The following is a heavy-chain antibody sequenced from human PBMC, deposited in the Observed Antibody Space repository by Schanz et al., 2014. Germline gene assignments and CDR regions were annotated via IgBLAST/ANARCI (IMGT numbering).Heavy chain of an antibody. CDR1: GFSFTTYA. V-gene: IGHV3-48*04. D-gene: IGHD1-26*01. Sequence: EVQLLESGGGLVQPGGSLRLSCASSGFSFTTYAMSWVRQAPGKGLEWVSYISGSSRTIYYADSMKGRFTISRDNTKNSLFLQLNSLRADDTAVYYCARNRGSGGQNWYFDLWGRGTLVTVSS. CDR3: ARNRGSGGQNWYFDL. J-gene: IGHJ2*01. CDR2: ISGSSRTI.